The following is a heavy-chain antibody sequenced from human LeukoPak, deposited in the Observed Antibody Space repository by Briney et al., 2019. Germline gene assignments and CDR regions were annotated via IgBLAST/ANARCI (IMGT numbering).Heavy chain of an antibody. CDR2: INPNSYYT. V-gene: IGHV1-2*02. CDR3: ARGAFYTDS. CDR1: GYIFTAYY. Sequence: GASVKVSCKXSGYIFTAYYIHWVRQVPGQGLEWMGWINPNSYYTDFAQKFQGRVTMTRDTSINTAYMELSGLQSDDTAVYYCARGAFYTDSWGQGTLVTVTS. J-gene: IGHJ4*02.